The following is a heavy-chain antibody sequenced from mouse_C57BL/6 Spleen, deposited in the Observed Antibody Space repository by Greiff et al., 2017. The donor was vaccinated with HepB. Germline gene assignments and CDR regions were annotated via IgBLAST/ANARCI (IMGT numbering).Heavy chain of an antibody. CDR3: ARSLSSGPFAY. CDR2: IDPSDSYT. J-gene: IGHJ3*01. D-gene: IGHD3-2*02. Sequence: QVQLQQSGAELVKPGASVKLSCKASGYTFTSYWMQWVKQRPGQGLEWIGEIDPSDSYTNYNQKFKGKATLTVDTSSSTAYMQLSSLTSEDSAVYYCARSLSSGPFAYWGQGTLVTVSA. V-gene: IGHV1-50*01. CDR1: GYTFTSYW.